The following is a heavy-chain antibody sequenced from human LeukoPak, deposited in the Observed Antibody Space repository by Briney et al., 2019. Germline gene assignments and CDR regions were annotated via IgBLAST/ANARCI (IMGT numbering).Heavy chain of an antibody. CDR3: ARLPTYYYGSGSYEEDACDI. D-gene: IGHD3-10*01. Sequence: PSETLSLTCTVSGGSISSYYWSWIRQPPGKGLEWIGYIYYSGSTNYNPSLKSRVTISVDTSKNQFSLKLSSVTAADTAVYYCARLPTYYYGSGSYEEDACDIWGQGTMVTVSS. CDR2: IYYSGST. J-gene: IGHJ3*02. CDR1: GGSISSYY. V-gene: IGHV4-59*08.